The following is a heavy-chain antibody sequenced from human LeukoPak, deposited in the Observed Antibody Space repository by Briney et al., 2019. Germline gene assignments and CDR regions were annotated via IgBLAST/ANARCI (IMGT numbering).Heavy chain of an antibody. D-gene: IGHD3-3*01. Sequence: ASVKVSCKASGYTFTSYDINWVRQATGQGLAWMGWMNPNSGNTGYAQKFQGRVTMTRNTSISTAYMELSSLRSEDTAVYYCARGDSITIFGVVINFTFGYWGQGTLVTVSS. J-gene: IGHJ4*02. CDR1: GYTFTSYD. CDR3: ARGDSITIFGVVINFTFGY. V-gene: IGHV1-8*01. CDR2: MNPNSGNT.